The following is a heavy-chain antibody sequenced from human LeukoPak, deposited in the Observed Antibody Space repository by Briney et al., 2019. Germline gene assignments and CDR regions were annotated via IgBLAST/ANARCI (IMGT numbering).Heavy chain of an antibody. CDR2: INHSGST. V-gene: IGHV4-34*01. J-gene: IGHJ4*02. CDR1: GGSFSGYY. CDR3: ARRSRLTRYYDFWSGYYNIPHFDY. D-gene: IGHD3-3*01. Sequence: SETLSLTCAVYGGSFSGYYWSWIRQPPGKGLEWIGEINHSGSTNYNPSLKSRVTISVDTSKNQFSLKLSSVTAADTAVYYCARRSRLTRYYDFWSGYYNIPHFDYWGQRTLVTVSS.